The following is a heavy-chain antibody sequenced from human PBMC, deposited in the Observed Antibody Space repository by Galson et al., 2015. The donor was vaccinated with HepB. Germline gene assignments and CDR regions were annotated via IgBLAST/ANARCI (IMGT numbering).Heavy chain of an antibody. Sequence: SVKVSCKASGYTFTSYAMHWVRQAPGQGLEWMGWINAGNGNTKYSQKFQGRVTITRDTSASTAYMELSSLRSEDTAVYYCARVAIFGVVTDYYYYGMDVWGQGTTVTVSS. CDR1: GYTFTSYA. CDR2: INAGNGNT. J-gene: IGHJ6*02. V-gene: IGHV1-3*01. D-gene: IGHD3-3*01. CDR3: ARVAIFGVVTDYYYYGMDV.